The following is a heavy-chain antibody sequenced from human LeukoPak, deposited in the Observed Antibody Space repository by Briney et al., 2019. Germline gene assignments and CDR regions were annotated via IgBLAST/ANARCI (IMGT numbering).Heavy chain of an antibody. J-gene: IGHJ4*02. V-gene: IGHV3-23*01. CDR2: ISGSGGST. Sequence: GSLRLSCAASGFTFSNAWMSWVRQAPGKGLEWVSAISGSGGSTYYADSVKGRFTISRDNSKNTLYLQMNSLRAEDTAVYYCARRSVAGYSSSWYRGAFDYWGQGTLVTVSS. CDR1: GFTFSNAW. CDR3: ARRSVAGYSSSWYRGAFDY. D-gene: IGHD6-13*01.